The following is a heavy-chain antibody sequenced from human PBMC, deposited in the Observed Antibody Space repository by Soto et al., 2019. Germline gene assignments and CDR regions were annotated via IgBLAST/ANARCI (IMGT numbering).Heavy chain of an antibody. CDR2: INHSGST. D-gene: IGHD2-15*01. J-gene: IGHJ6*02. CDR1: GGSFSGYY. Sequence: SETLSLTCAVYGGSFSGYYGSWIRQPPGKGLEWIGEINHSGSTNYIPSLKSRVTISVDTSKNQFSLNLSSVTAADTAVYYCARGRGGNALRYYGMDVWGQGTTVTVSS. V-gene: IGHV4-34*01. CDR3: ARGRGGNALRYYGMDV.